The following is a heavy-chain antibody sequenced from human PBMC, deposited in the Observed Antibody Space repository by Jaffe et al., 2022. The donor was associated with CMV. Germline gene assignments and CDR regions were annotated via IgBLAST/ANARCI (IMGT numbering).Heavy chain of an antibody. Sequence: EVQLLESGGGLVQPGGSLRLSCAASGFSFTRFAMSWVRQTPRKGLEWVSSMSGSGVSAYYADSVKGRFTISRDISKNTLFLEMNSLRAEDTAVYFCAKDREERTYNMDYFDQWGQGTLVTVSS. CDR3: AKDREERTYNMDYFDQ. CDR1: GFSFTRFA. D-gene: IGHD1-1*01. V-gene: IGHV3-23*01. J-gene: IGHJ4*02. CDR2: MSGSGVSA.